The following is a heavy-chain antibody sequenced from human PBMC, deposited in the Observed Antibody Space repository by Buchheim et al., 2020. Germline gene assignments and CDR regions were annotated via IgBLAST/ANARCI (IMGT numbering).Heavy chain of an antibody. J-gene: IGHJ6*02. CDR1: GYSFTSYW. CDR3: ARHQGLGTYYYYYGMDV. V-gene: IGHV5-10-1*03. CDR2: IDPSDSYT. D-gene: IGHD3-10*01. Sequence: EVQLVQSGAEVKKPGESLRISCKGSGYSFTSYWISWVRQMPGKGLEWMGRIDPSDSYTNYSPSLQGHVTISADKSISTAYPQWSSLKASDTAMYYCARHQGLGTYYYYYGMDVWGQGTT.